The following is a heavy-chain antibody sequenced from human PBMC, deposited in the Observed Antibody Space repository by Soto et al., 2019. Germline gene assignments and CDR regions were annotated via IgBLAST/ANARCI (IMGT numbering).Heavy chain of an antibody. J-gene: IGHJ6*02. Sequence: QVQLVQSGAEVKKPGSSVKVSCKAPGGNFSSYAISWVRQAPGQGLEWMGGIIPIFGTANYAQKFPGSVTITADESTSTGYMELSSLRSEDTAVYYCARSQGGSSSLDIYYYYYYGMDVWGQGTTVTVSS. CDR2: IIPIFGTA. D-gene: IGHD2-15*01. CDR3: ARSQGGSSSLDIYYYYYYGMDV. CDR1: GGNFSSYA. V-gene: IGHV1-69*01.